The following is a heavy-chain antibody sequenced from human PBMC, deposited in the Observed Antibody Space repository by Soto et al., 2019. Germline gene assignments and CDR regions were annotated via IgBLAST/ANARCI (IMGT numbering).Heavy chain of an antibody. Sequence: ASVKVSCKASGGTFSSYAISWVRQAPGQGLEWMGGIIPIFGTANYAQKFQGRVTITADESTSTAYMELSSLRSEDTAVYYCATSSSFYYHYGMDVWAQGTTVTVSS. CDR1: GGTFSSYA. CDR2: IIPIFGTA. V-gene: IGHV1-69*13. D-gene: IGHD6-6*01. CDR3: ATSSSFYYHYGMDV. J-gene: IGHJ6*02.